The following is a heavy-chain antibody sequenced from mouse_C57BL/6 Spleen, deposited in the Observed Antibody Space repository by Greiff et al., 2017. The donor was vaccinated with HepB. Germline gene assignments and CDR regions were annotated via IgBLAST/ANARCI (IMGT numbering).Heavy chain of an antibody. J-gene: IGHJ4*01. CDR2: INYDGSST. CDR1: GFTFSDYY. Sequence: EVQRVESEGGLVQPGSSMKLSCTASGFTFSDYYMAWVRQVPEKGLEWVANINYDGSSTYNLDSLKRRFIISRDNAKNILYLQMSSLKSEDKATYYCAREDSNYEGAMDYWGQGTSVTVSS. CDR3: AREDSNYEGAMDY. V-gene: IGHV5-16*01. D-gene: IGHD2-5*01.